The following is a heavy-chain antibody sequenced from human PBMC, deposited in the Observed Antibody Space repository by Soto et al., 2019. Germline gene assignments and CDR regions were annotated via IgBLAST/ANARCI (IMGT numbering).Heavy chain of an antibody. CDR3: ARGRANQYESSPPPKFDP. V-gene: IGHV3-13*01. CDR2: IGTIRDT. J-gene: IGHJ5*02. Sequence: EVQLVESGGGLVQPGGSLRLSCAASGFTFSPYDMHWVRQATGKGLEWVSAIGTIRDTYYLDSVQGRFTISREHAKNSVYLQMNSLRAGDTAGYYCARGRANQYESSPPPKFDPWGRGTLVTVSS. CDR1: GFTFSPYD. D-gene: IGHD2-8*01.